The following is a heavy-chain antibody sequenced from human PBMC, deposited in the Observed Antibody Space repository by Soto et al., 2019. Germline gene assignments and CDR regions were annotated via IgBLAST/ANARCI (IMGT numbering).Heavy chain of an antibody. CDR1: GGTFSRHA. J-gene: IGHJ4*02. CDR2: IIPIFGTA. D-gene: IGHD3-22*01. Sequence: QVQLVQSGAEVRQPGYSVKVSCKASGGTFSRHAISWVRQAPGQGLEWMGGIIPIFGTANHAQKFQGRVTIIADESTSTVYMELGSLRSEDTAMYYCARGWGYDSNDYYYAYWGQGPLVSVSS. V-gene: IGHV1-69*01. CDR3: ARGWGYDSNDYYYAY.